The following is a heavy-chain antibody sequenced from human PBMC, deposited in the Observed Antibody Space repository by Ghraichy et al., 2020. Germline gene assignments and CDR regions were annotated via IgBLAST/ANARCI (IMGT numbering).Heavy chain of an antibody. CDR1: GFTFSSYG. Sequence: GESLNISCAASGFTFSSYGMHWVRQAPGKGLEWVAVIWYDGSNKYYADSVKGRFTISRDNSKNTLYLQMNSLRAEDTAVYYCARELGSSIAEYLNYYYYGMDVWGQGTTVTVSS. D-gene: IGHD6-6*01. CDR3: ARELGSSIAEYLNYYYYGMDV. CDR2: IWYDGSNK. J-gene: IGHJ6*02. V-gene: IGHV3-33*01.